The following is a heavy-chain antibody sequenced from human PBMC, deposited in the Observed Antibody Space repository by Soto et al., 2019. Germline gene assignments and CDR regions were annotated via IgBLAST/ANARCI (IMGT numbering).Heavy chain of an antibody. CDR2: ISYDGSNK. CDR3: AKNPTCGWNYFRYYYSGMDV. Sequence: QVQLVESGGGVVQPGRSLRLSCAASGFTFSSYGMHWVRQAPGKGLEWVAVISYDGSNKYYADSVKGRFTRSRANSKNTMSLHMNILRAEEKDVYYCAKNPTCGWNYFRYYYSGMDVWGQWTTVTVYS. V-gene: IGHV3-30*18. D-gene: IGHD1-7*01. CDR1: GFTFSSYG. J-gene: IGHJ6*02.